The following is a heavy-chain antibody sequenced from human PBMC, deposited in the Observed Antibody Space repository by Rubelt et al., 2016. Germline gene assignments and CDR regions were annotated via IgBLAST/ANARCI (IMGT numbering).Heavy chain of an antibody. D-gene: IGHD3-3*01. CDR3: VTKKGYPDLPLDL. CDR1: GYSFTSYW. CDR2: IYPGDSDT. J-gene: IGHJ4*02. Sequence: EVQLVQSGAEVKKPGESLKISCKGSGYSFTSYWIGWVRQMPGKGLEWMGIIYPGDSDTRYSPSLQGQGTNSAGQSLRTAYLEWGRLEASDTAMYYRVTKKGYPDLPLDLRGPGTPVTVSS. V-gene: IGHV5-51*01.